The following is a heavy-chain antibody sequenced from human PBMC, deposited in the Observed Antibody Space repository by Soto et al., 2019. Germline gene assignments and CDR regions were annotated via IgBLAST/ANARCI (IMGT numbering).Heavy chain of an antibody. D-gene: IGHD2-15*01. CDR2: IIPIFGTA. CDR3: ARGYFSGGSCYLDYYYCYGMDV. J-gene: IGHJ6*02. CDR1: GGTFSSYA. V-gene: IGHV1-69*01. Sequence: QVQLVQSGAEVKKPGSSVKVSCKASGGTFSSYAISWVRQAPGQGLEWMGGIIPIFGTANYAQKFQGRVTITADESTSTAYMELSSLRSEDKAVYYCARGYFSGGSCYLDYYYCYGMDVWGQGTTVNVSS.